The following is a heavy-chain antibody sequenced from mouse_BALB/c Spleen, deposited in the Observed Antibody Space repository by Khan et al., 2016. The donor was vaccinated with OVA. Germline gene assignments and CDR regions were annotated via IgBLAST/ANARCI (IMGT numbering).Heavy chain of an antibody. CDR2: VNPSTGYT. J-gene: IGHJ3*01. D-gene: IGHD2-10*02. CDR1: GYTFTTYW. Sequence: VQLQQSGAELAKPGASVKVSCKASGYTFTTYWMHWVKQRPGQGLEWIGYVNPSTGYTEYNQKFKDKATLTADKSSSAAYMQLSSLTSEDSAVYYCTRKGYGNSWFVYWGQGTLVTVSA. CDR3: TRKGYGNSWFVY. V-gene: IGHV1-7*01.